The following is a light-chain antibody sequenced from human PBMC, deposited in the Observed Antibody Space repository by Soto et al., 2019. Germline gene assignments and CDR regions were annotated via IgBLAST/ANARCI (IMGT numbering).Light chain of an antibody. V-gene: IGLV2-14*03. Sequence: QSALTQPASVSGSPGQSITISCTGTSSDVGSYNYVSWYQQHPGKAPKLMIYDVSNRPTGVSNRFSGSKSGNTASLNISGLQAEDEADYYCSSYTSSSTLVFGTGTKVTVL. J-gene: IGLJ1*01. CDR2: DVS. CDR3: SSYTSSSTLV. CDR1: SSDVGSYNY.